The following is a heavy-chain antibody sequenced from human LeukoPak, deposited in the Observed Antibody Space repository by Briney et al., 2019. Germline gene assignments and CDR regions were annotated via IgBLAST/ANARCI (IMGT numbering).Heavy chain of an antibody. CDR2: IYNSGIT. J-gene: IGHJ1*01. Sequence: SETLSLTCTVSGVSIRSYYWSWIRQTPGKGLEWIGYIYNSGITNYNPSLKSRVTISADTSKNQFSLKLSSVTAADTAVYYCARDKGSGSFEYFQHWGQGTLVTVSS. CDR1: GVSIRSYY. V-gene: IGHV4-59*01. D-gene: IGHD3-10*01. CDR3: ARDKGSGSFEYFQH.